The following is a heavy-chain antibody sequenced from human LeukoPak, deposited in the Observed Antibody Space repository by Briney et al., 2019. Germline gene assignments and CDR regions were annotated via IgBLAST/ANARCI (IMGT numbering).Heavy chain of an antibody. CDR2: IIPIFGTA. Sequence: ASVKVSCKASGGTFSSYAISWVRQAPGQGLEWMGGIIPIFGTANYAQKFQGRVTITADESTSTAYMELSSLRSEDTAVYYCARVVAAAGIANYYYYYMDVWGKGTTVTVSS. CDR3: ARVVAAAGIANYYYYYMDV. J-gene: IGHJ6*03. CDR1: GGTFSSYA. V-gene: IGHV1-69*13. D-gene: IGHD6-13*01.